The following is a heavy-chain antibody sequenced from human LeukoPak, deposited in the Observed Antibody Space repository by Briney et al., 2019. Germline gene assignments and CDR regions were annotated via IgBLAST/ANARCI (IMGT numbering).Heavy chain of an antibody. CDR1: GFTFSSYS. CDR3: ARAPEEYSSSWYGWFDP. J-gene: IGHJ5*02. V-gene: IGHV3-48*04. Sequence: GGSLRLSCAASGFTFSSYSMNWVRQAPGKGLEWVSYISSSSSTIYYADSVKGRFTISRDNAKNSLYLQMNSLRAEDTAVYYCARAPEEYSSSWYGWFDPWGQGTLVTVSS. CDR2: ISSSSSTI. D-gene: IGHD6-13*01.